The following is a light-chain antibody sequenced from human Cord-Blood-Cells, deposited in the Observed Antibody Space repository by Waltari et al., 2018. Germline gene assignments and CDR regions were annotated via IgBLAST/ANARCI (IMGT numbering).Light chain of an antibody. CDR3: QQYDNLPLT. J-gene: IGKJ4*01. CDR2: DAS. Sequence: DIQMTQSPSSLSASVGDRVTITCQASQDISHYLNWYQQKPGKAPKLLIYDASNLETGVPSRSSGSGSGTDFTVTISSLQPEDIATYYCQQYDNLPLTFGGGTKVEIK. V-gene: IGKV1-33*01. CDR1: QDISHY.